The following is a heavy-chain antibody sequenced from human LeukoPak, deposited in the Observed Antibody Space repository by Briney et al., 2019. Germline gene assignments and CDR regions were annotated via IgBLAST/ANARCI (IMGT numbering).Heavy chain of an antibody. Sequence: GSLRLSCAASGFTFSSYAMSWVRQAPGKGLEWVSAISGSGGSTYYADSVKGRFTISRDNSKNTLFLQMNSLRAEDTAVYYCAKAHTSTYFYYFDYWGQGTLVTVSS. D-gene: IGHD2/OR15-2a*01. V-gene: IGHV3-23*01. CDR2: ISGSGGST. J-gene: IGHJ4*02. CDR3: AKAHTSTYFYYFDY. CDR1: GFTFSSYA.